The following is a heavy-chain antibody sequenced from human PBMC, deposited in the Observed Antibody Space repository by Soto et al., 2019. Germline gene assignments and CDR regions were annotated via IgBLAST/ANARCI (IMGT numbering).Heavy chain of an antibody. CDR1: GGSFSGYY. D-gene: IGHD3-16*02. CDR3: ARGLYDYVWGSYRLNWFDP. CDR2: INHSGST. Sequence: QVQLQQWGAGLLKPSETLSLTCAVYGGSFSGYYWSWIRQPPGKGLEWIGEINHSGSTNYNPSLKSGCTISVDTSKHQFTLRLSSVTAADTAVYYWARGLYDYVWGSYRLNWFDPWGQGTLVTVSS. V-gene: IGHV4-34*01. J-gene: IGHJ5*02.